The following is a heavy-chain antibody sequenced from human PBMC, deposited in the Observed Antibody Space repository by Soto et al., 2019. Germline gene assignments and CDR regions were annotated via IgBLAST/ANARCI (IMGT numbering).Heavy chain of an antibody. CDR3: AKLEWSGRGADLDY. CDR2: ISYDGSNK. D-gene: IGHD3-3*01. V-gene: IGHV3-30*18. Sequence: VGSLRLSCAASGFTFSSYGMHWVRQAPGKGLEWVAVISYDGSNKYYADSVKGRFTISRDNSKNTLYLQMNSLRAEDTAVYYCAKLEWSGRGADLDYWGQGT. CDR1: GFTFSSYG. J-gene: IGHJ4*02.